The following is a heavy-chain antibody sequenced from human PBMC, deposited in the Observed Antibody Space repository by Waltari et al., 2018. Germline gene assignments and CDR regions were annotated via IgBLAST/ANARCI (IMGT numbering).Heavy chain of an antibody. V-gene: IGHV4-59*01. J-gene: IGHJ4*02. CDR1: GGSLSSYY. D-gene: IGHD4-17*01. Sequence: QVQLQESGPGLVKPSETLSLTCPVSGGSLSSYYWSWIRQPPGKGLEWIGYIYYSGSTNYNPSLKSRVTISVDTSKNQFSLKLSSVTAADTAVYYCARGLTTVTYDYWGQGTLVTVSS. CDR2: IYYSGST. CDR3: ARGLTTVTYDY.